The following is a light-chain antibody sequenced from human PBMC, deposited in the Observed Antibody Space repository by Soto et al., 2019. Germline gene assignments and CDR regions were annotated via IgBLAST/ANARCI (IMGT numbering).Light chain of an antibody. CDR2: EAS. CDR1: QSVRSH. V-gene: IGKV3-11*01. CDR3: QQRSNWPPLT. Sequence: EIVLTQSPATLSLSPGERATLSCRGSQSVRSHLVWYQQKPGQAPRLLIYEASNRATGIPARFSGSGSGTDFTLTISSLEPEDFAVYYCQQRSNWPPLTFGGGTKVEIK. J-gene: IGKJ4*01.